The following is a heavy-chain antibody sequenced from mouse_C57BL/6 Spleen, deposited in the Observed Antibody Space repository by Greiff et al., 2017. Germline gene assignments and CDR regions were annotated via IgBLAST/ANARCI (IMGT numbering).Heavy chain of an antibody. CDR3: ARIEFITTDWYFDV. Sequence: QVTLKESGPGILQPSQTLSLPCSFSGFSLSTFGMGVGWIRQPSGKGLEWLAHIWWDDAKYYNPALKRRLTISQDTSKNQVFLKIANVDTADTATDYCARIEFITTDWYFDVWGTGTTVTVSS. CDR1: GFSLSTFGMG. CDR2: IWWDDAK. V-gene: IGHV8-8*01. D-gene: IGHD1-1*01. J-gene: IGHJ1*03.